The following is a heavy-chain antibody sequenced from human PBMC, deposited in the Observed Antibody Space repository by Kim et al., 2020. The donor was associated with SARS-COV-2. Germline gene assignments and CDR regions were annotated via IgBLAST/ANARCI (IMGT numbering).Heavy chain of an antibody. D-gene: IGHD3-16*02. Sequence: SVKVSCKASGGTFSSYAISWVRQAPGQGLEWMGRIIPILGIANYAQKFQGRVTITADKSTSTAYMELSSLRSEDTAVYYCARGFDDYVWGSYRYTGDFDYWGQGTLVTVSS. CDR2: IIPILGIA. J-gene: IGHJ4*02. V-gene: IGHV1-69*04. CDR1: GGTFSSYA. CDR3: ARGFDDYVWGSYRYTGDFDY.